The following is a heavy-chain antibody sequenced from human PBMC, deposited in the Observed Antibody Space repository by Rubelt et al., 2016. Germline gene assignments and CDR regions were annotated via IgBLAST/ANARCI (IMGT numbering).Heavy chain of an antibody. CDR1: GGSISSGGYY. D-gene: IGHD2-8*02. Sequence: QVQLQESGPGLVKPSQTLSLTCTVSGGSISSGGYYWSWIRQHPGKGLEWSGYMYYSGSTHYNPSLRSRVTVSVDTSYNRCCLHLLSVTSADTSVYYCARLPAWSYFDYRGQRTLGTVSS. J-gene: IGHJ4*02. CDR3: ARLPAWSYFDY. CDR2: MYYSGST. V-gene: IGHV4-31*03.